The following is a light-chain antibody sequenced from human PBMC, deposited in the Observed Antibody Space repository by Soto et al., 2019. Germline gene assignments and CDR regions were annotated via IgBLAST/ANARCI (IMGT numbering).Light chain of an antibody. CDR2: VAS. CDR3: QQSYSTPWT. Sequence: IQMTQSLSSLYAAVGDRVSITCRASQSIHSNLCWYQQKPGKAPKLLINVASTLPGGVPSRFSGSGSGTEFTLAISSLQPEDSATYYCQQSYSTPWTFGQGTKVDIK. CDR1: QSIHSN. J-gene: IGKJ1*01. V-gene: IGKV1-39*01.